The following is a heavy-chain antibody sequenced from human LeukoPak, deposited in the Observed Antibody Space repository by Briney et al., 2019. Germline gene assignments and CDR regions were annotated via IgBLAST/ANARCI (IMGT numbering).Heavy chain of an antibody. D-gene: IGHD6-13*01. J-gene: IGHJ2*01. Sequence: GGSLRLSCAASGFTFSSYWMSWVRQAPGKGLEWVANIRQDGSEKYYVDSVKGRFTISRENAKNSLYLQMNSLRAGDTAVYYCARAAYSSTWYSRYFDLWGRGTLVTVSS. V-gene: IGHV3-7*01. CDR3: ARAAYSSTWYSRYFDL. CDR1: GFTFSSYW. CDR2: IRQDGSEK.